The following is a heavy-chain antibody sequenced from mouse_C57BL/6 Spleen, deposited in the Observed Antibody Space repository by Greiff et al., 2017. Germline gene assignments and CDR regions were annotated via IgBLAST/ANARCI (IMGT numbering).Heavy chain of an antibody. V-gene: IGHV1-54*01. CDR1: GYAFTNYL. D-gene: IGHD3-3*01. J-gene: IGHJ2*01. CDR2: INPGSGGT. CDR3: ARWAGKGRYFDY. Sequence: QVQLQQPGAELVRPGTSVKVSCKASGYAFTNYLIEWVKQRPGQGLEWIGVINPGSGGTNYNEKFKGKATLTADKSSSTAYRQLSSLTSEDSAFDFCARWAGKGRYFDYWGQGTTLTVAS.